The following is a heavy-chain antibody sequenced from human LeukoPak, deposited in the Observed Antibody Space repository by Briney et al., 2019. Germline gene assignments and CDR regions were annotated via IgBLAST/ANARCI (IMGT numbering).Heavy chain of an antibody. Sequence: PGGPLRLSCTASGFSFNAYWMHWVRQAPGTGLEWVAIMSYDENTKYYADSVKGRFTVSRDNSKNTLYLQMDSLRPEDTAVYYCARDDQSVTMGRGQTSYYYYGMDVWGQGTTVTVSS. V-gene: IGHV3-30*03. CDR3: ARDDQSVTMGRGQTSYYYYGMDV. CDR2: MSYDENTK. J-gene: IGHJ6*02. CDR1: GFSFNAYW. D-gene: IGHD3-10*01.